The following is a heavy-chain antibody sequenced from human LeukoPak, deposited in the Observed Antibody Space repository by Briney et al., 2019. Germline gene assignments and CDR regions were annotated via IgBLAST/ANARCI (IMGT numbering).Heavy chain of an antibody. D-gene: IGHD3-10*01. J-gene: IGHJ4*02. CDR2: ISSSGSTI. V-gene: IGHV3-48*03. CDR1: GFTFSSYE. CDR3: ARDRPDYGSGSYFYLR. Sequence: PGGSLRLSCAASGFTFSSYEMNWVRQAPGKGLEWGSYISSSGSTIYYADSVKGRFTISRDNAKNSLYLQMNSLRAEDTAVYYCARDRPDYGSGSYFYLRWGQGTLVTVSS.